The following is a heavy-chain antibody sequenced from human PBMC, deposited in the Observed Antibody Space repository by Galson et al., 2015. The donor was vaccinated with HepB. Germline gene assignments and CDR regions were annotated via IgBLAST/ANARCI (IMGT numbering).Heavy chain of an antibody. CDR1: GGSISSYS. D-gene: IGHD1-1*01. CDR2: IYYSGST. V-gene: IGHV4-59*01. CDR3: ARLSQLWYFDL. J-gene: IGHJ2*01. Sequence: SETLSLTCTVSGGSISSYSWSWIRQPPGKGLEWIGYIYYSGSTNYNPSLKSRVTISVDTSKNQFSLKLSSVTAADTAVYFCARLSQLWYFDLWGRGTLVTVSS.